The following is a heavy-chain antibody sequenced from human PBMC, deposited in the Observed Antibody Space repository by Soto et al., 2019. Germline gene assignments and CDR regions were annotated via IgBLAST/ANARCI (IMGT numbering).Heavy chain of an antibody. J-gene: IGHJ4*02. CDR2: ISGSGGST. Sequence: GESLKISCAASGFTFSSYTMSWVRQAPGKGLEWVSAISGSGGSTYYADSVKGRFTISRDNSKNTLYLQMNSLRAEDTAVYYCAKDGYGDYIFDYWGQGTLVTVSS. V-gene: IGHV3-23*01. D-gene: IGHD4-17*01. CDR3: AKDGYGDYIFDY. CDR1: GFTFSSYT.